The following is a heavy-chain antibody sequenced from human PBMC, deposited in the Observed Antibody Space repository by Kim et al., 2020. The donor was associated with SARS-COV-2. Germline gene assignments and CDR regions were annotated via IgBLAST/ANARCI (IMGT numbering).Heavy chain of an antibody. Sequence: PGSGNTGYAQKLQGRVTLSRSPSISTAYMELTSLTSEDTAMYYCARGDYWGQGTLVTVSS. CDR3: ARGDY. J-gene: IGHJ4*02. CDR2: PGSGNT. V-gene: IGHV1-8*01.